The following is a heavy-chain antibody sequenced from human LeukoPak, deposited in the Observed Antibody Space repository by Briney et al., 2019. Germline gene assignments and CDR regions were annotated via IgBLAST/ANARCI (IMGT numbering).Heavy chain of an antibody. D-gene: IGHD3-10*01. Sequence: MSGGSLRLSCAASGFTFSSYSMNWVRQAPGKGLEWVSSISSSSSYIYYADSVKGRFTISRDNAKNSLYLQMNSLRAEDTAVYYCARDLRVVRGVIIFGYWGQGTLVTVSS. J-gene: IGHJ4*02. CDR2: ISSSSSYI. CDR3: ARDLRVVRGVIIFGY. V-gene: IGHV3-21*01. CDR1: GFTFSSYS.